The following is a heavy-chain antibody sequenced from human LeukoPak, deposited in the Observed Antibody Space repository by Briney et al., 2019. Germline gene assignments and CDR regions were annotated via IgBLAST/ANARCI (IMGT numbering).Heavy chain of an antibody. CDR3: VGGDTGY. D-gene: IGHD3-16*01. CDR1: GLSFSDSA. V-gene: IGHV3-73*01. J-gene: IGHJ4*02. Sequence: GGSLRLSCATSGLSFSDSAMHWVRQASGKGLEWVGRIRSKANNYATAYAASVKGRFSVSRDDSKNMAYLQMNSLKTEDTAAYYCVGGDTGYWGQGTLVTVAS. CDR2: IRSKANNYAT.